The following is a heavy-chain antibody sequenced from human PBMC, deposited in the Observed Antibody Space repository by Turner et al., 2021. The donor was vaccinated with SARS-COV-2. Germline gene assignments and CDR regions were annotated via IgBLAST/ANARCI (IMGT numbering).Heavy chain of an antibody. D-gene: IGHD3-22*01. J-gene: IGHJ2*01. V-gene: IGHV4-39*02. CDR3: ATETITMIVVANWYFDL. CDR1: GGSISSSTYY. CDR2: IYYSGST. Sequence: QLQLQESGPGLVKPSETLSLTCTVSGGSISSSTYYWGWIRQPPGKGLEWIGNIYYSGSTYYNPSLKSRVTISVDTSKNQFSLKLSSVTAADTAVYYCATETITMIVVANWYFDLWGRCTLVTVSS.